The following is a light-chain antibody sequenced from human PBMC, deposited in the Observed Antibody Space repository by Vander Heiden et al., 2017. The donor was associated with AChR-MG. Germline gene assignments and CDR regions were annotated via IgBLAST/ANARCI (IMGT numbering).Light chain of an antibody. V-gene: IGLV2-11*01. Sequence: QSALTQPRSVSGSPGQPVTISCTGTSSDVGCYNYVSWYQQHPGKAPKLMIYDVSKRPSGVPDRFSGSKSGNTASLTISGLQAEDEADYYCCSYAGNFVVFGGGTKLTVL. CDR1: SSDVGCYNY. CDR3: CSYAGNFVV. J-gene: IGLJ2*01. CDR2: DVS.